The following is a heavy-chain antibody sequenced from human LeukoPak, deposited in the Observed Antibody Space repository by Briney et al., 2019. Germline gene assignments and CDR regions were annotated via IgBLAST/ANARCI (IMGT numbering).Heavy chain of an antibody. CDR3: ARELGIVVVPAASDAFDI. V-gene: IGHV4-38-2*02. Sequence: SETLSLTCTVSGYSISSGYYWGWIRQPPGKGLEWIGSIYHSGSTYYNPSLKSRVTISVDTSKNQFSLKLSSVTAADTAVYYCARELGIVVVPAASDAFDIWGQGTMVTVSS. CDR1: GYSISSGYY. J-gene: IGHJ3*02. D-gene: IGHD2-2*03. CDR2: IYHSGST.